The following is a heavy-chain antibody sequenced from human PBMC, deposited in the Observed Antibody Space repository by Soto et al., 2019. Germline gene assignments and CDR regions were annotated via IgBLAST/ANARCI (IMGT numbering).Heavy chain of an antibody. Sequence: QVQLVESGGGVVQPGRSLRLSCAASGFTFSSYAMHWVRQAPGKGLEWVAVISYDGSNKYYADSVKGRFTISRDNSKNTLYLQMNSLRAEDTAVYYCARDRKRVTTGTTIHYYYGMDVWGQGTTVTVSS. CDR2: ISYDGSNK. CDR3: ARDRKRVTTGTTIHYYYGMDV. D-gene: IGHD4-17*01. CDR1: GFTFSSYA. J-gene: IGHJ6*02. V-gene: IGHV3-30-3*01.